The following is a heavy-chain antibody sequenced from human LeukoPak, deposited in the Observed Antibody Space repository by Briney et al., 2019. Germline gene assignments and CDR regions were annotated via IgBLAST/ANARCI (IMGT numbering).Heavy chain of an antibody. CDR2: MNPNSGNT. CDR3: ARGRRGPYYFDY. Sequence: ASVKVSCKASGYTFTSYDINWVRQATGQGLEWMGWMNPNSGNTGYAQKFQGRVTITRNTSISTAYMELSSLRPEDTAVYYCARGRRGPYYFDYWGQGTLVTVSS. V-gene: IGHV1-8*03. J-gene: IGHJ4*02. CDR1: GYTFTSYD. D-gene: IGHD3-16*01.